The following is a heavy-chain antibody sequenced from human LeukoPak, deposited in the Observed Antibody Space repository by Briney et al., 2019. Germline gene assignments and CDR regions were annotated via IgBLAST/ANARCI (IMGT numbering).Heavy chain of an antibody. J-gene: IGHJ1*01. CDR1: GFTFSSYL. V-gene: IGHV3-23*01. CDR3: AIPGGYYDSSGYFVAEYFQH. D-gene: IGHD3-22*01. CDR2: ISGSGGST. Sequence: GGSLRLSCAASGFTFSSYLMSWVRQATGKGLEWVSAISGSGGSTYYADSVKGRFTISRDNSKNALYLQMNSLRAEDTAVYYCAIPGGYYDSSGYFVAEYFQHWGQGTLVTVSS.